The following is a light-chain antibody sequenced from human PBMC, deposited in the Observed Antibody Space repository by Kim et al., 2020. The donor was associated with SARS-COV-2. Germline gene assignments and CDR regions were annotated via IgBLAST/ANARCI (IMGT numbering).Light chain of an antibody. CDR1: TSNIGSNT. Sequence: RVTISCYGSTSNIGSNTVNWFQQLPGTAPKLRIYGNDQRPSGVPGRFSASKSGTAASLAISGLQSEDEADYYCAAWDDSLNGYYVFGTGTKVTVL. J-gene: IGLJ1*01. V-gene: IGLV1-44*01. CDR2: GND. CDR3: AAWDDSLNGYYV.